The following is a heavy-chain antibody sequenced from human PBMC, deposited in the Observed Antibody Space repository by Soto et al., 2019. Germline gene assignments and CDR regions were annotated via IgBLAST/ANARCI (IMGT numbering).Heavy chain of an antibody. CDR2: IWSDGSVK. D-gene: IGHD2-15*01. J-gene: IGHJ4*02. CDR3: ARDIGNAPFDY. V-gene: IGHV3-33*01. CDR1: GFTFSSSG. Sequence: VQLVESGGGVVQPGTSLRLSCEVSGFTFSSSGMHWVRQAPGKGLEWVAVIWSDGSVKKYVDSVQGRYTISRDNFKNTLYLQINSLRVEDTAMYYCARDIGNAPFDYWGQGTLVTVS.